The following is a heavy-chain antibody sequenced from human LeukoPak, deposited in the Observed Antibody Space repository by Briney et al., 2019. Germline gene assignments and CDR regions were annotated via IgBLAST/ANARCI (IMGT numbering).Heavy chain of an antibody. J-gene: IGHJ4*02. Sequence: GSLRLSCAASGFTFSNYAMTWVRQAPGRGLEWVSTISGSGAGTDYADSVKGRFTISRDKSKNTLYLQMNSLTAEDTAVYYCAKDRSYYDSSTSDFDYWGQGTPVTVSS. CDR3: AKDRSYYDSSTSDFDY. CDR2: ISGSGAGT. D-gene: IGHD3-22*01. V-gene: IGHV3-23*01. CDR1: GFTFSNYA.